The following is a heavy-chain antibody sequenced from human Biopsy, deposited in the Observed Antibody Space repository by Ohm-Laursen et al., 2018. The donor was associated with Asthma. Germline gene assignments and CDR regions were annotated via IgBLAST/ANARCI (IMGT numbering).Heavy chain of an antibody. CDR3: ARDYYDFWNRSVYTYFGMDV. CDR1: GYSISNGGYY. Sequence: PTQTLTLTCSVPGYSISNGGYYWTWVRQRPGKGLEWIGNIYHRGNTKYNPSLKSRLSFSVDTSKNQFSLKLSSVTAADTAIYFCARDYYDFWNRSVYTYFGMDVWGRGTTVVVSS. CDR2: IYHRGNT. D-gene: IGHD3-3*01. V-gene: IGHV4-31*03. J-gene: IGHJ6*02.